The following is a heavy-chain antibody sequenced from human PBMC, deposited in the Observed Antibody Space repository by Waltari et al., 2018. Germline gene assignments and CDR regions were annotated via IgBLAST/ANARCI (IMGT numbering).Heavy chain of an antibody. CDR2: IRQDGNDK. J-gene: IGHJ5*02. V-gene: IGHV3-7*01. Sequence: EVQLVESGGGLVQPGGSLRLSCAGSGFTLSSYWMSWVRQAPGKGLGWGANIRQDGNDKNYVDSVKGLFSISRDNAKNSLYLQMNSLRVDDTAVYFCAGHSYWKFDPWGQGTLVTVSS. CDR3: AGHSYWKFDP. D-gene: IGHD1-1*01. CDR1: GFTLSSYW.